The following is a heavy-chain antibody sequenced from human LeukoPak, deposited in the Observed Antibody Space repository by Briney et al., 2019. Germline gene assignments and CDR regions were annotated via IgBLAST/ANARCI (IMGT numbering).Heavy chain of an antibody. V-gene: IGHV3-30*18. CDR2: ISYDGSNK. J-gene: IGHJ6*02. D-gene: IGHD3-10*01. CDR3: AKCVYGSGLYYYGMDV. Sequence: PGRSLRLSCAASGFTFSSYGMHWVRQAPGKGLEWVAVISYDGSNKFSADSVKGRFTISRDNSKNTVDLQMNSLRAEDTAVYYCAKCVYGSGLYYYGMDVWGQGTTVTVSS. CDR1: GFTFSSYG.